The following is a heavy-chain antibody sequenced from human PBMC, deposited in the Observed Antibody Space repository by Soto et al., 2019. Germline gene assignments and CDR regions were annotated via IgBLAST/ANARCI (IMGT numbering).Heavy chain of an antibody. D-gene: IGHD2-21*02. J-gene: IGHJ4*02. CDR3: ARVACGADNWNFDY. V-gene: IGHV5-51*01. Sequence: GESLKISCKGSGYSFTSSWIGWVRQMPGKGLEWMGVIYPGDSETRYSPSFQGQVAISADRSISTAYLQWRGLKASDSAMYYCARVACGADNWNFDYWGQGTMVTVSS. CDR1: GYSFTSSW. CDR2: IYPGDSET.